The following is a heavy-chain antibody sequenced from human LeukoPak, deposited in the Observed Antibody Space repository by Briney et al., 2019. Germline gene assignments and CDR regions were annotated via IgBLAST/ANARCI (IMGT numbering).Heavy chain of an antibody. CDR1: GYTFIAYY. J-gene: IGHJ5*02. CDR2: INPNSGGT. Sequence: ASVKVSCKASGYTFIAYYMHWVRQAPGQGLEWMGWINPNSGGTNYAQKFQGRVTMTRDTSISTAYMDLSRLRSDDTAVYYCARGMGVLVPAATWFDPWGQGTLVIVSS. V-gene: IGHV1-2*02. D-gene: IGHD2-2*01. CDR3: ARGMGVLVPAATWFDP.